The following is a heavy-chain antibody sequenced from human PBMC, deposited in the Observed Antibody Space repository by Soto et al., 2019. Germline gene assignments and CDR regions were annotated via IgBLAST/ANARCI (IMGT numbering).Heavy chain of an antibody. V-gene: IGHV3-23*01. Sequence: EVQLLESGGGLVQPGGSLRLSCAASGFTFSSYALNWVRQAPGKGLEWVSVISGSGDNTYYADSVKGRFTISRDNSKNTLNLQMNSLGAEDTAVYYCAKDLGTDDFWSAYYTYYYMDVWGKGTTVTVSS. CDR2: ISGSGDNT. D-gene: IGHD3-3*01. CDR1: GFTFSSYA. CDR3: AKDLGTDDFWSAYYTYYYMDV. J-gene: IGHJ6*03.